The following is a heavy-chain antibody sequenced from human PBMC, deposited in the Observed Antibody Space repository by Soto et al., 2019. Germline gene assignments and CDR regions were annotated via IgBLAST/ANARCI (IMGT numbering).Heavy chain of an antibody. V-gene: IGHV3-23*01. CDR3: AKVVGSPMVYDNYAMDV. CDR1: GFTFSSYA. D-gene: IGHD3-10*01. J-gene: IGHJ6*02. Sequence: PGGSLRLSCAASGFTFSSYAMSWVRQAPGKGLEWVSAISGSGDSTFYADSVKGRFSIFRDNSQSTLYLQMNSLRAEDTAEYYCAKVVGSPMVYDNYAMDVWGQGTTVTVS. CDR2: ISGSGDST.